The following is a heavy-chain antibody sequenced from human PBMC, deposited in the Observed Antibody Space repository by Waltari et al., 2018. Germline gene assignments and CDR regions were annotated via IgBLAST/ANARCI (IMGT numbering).Heavy chain of an antibody. V-gene: IGHV1-8*03. Sequence: QVQLVQSGAEVKKPGASVKVSCKASGYTFTSYDINWVRQATGHGLEWMGWMNPNSGNTGYAQKFQGRVTITRNTAISTAYMELSSLRSEDTAVYYCARGRRGRGLELRYYYYYMDVWGKGTTVTVSS. CDR3: ARGRRGRGLELRYYYYYMDV. J-gene: IGHJ6*03. CDR1: GYTFTSYD. D-gene: IGHD1-7*01. CDR2: MNPNSGNT.